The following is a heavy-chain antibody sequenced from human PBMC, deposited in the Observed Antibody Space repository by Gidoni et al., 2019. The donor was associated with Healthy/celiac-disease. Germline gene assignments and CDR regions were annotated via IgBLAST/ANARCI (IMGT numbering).Heavy chain of an antibody. CDR1: GFTFSNAW. V-gene: IGHV3-15*01. CDR3: TTDIDSGYDYYYYYYMDV. J-gene: IGHJ6*03. D-gene: IGHD5-12*01. CDR2: SKSKTDGGTT. Sequence: EVQLVESGGGLVKPGGSLRLSCAASGFTFSNAWMSWVRQAPGKGLEWVGRSKSKTDGGTTDYAAPVKGRFTISRDDSKNTLYLQMNSLKTEDTAVYYCTTDIDSGYDYYYYYYMDVWGKGTTVTVSS.